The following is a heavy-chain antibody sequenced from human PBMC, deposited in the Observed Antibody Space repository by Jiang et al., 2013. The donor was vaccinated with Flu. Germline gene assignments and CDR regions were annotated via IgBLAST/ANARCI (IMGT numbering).Heavy chain of an antibody. J-gene: IGHJ6*04. CDR1: GGSISSGGYY. V-gene: IGHV4-31*01. D-gene: IGHD2-2*01. Sequence: GPGLVKPSQTLSLTCTVSGGSISSGGYYWSWIRQHPGKGLEWIGYIYYSGSTYYNPSLKSLVTISVDTSKNQFSLKLSSVTAADTAVYYCARVSHCSSTSCYEGYGMDVWGKRDHGHRLL. CDR2: IYYSGST. CDR3: ARVSHCSSTSCYEGYGMDV.